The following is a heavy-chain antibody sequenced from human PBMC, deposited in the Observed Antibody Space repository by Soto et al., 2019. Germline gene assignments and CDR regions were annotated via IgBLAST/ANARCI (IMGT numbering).Heavy chain of an antibody. CDR1: GGSVSSGSYY. D-gene: IGHD3-22*01. CDR2: IYYSGST. V-gene: IGHV4-61*01. CDR3: ARDDSSPDYYGMDV. Sequence: QVQLQESGPGLVKPSETLSLTCTVSGGSVSSGSYYWSWIRQPPGKGLEWIGSIYYSGSTNYNPSLKRRVTISVDTSKNQFSLKLSSVTAADTAVYYCARDDSSPDYYGMDVWGQGTTVTVSS. J-gene: IGHJ6*02.